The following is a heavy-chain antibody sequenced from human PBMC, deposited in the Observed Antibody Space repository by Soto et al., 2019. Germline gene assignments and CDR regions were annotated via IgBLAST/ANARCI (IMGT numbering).Heavy chain of an antibody. Sequence: QITLKESGPPLVNPTQTLTLTCSFSGFSISTSGVGVGWLRQPPGKALEWLAFAYWDNDNRYNPSLKSRLTVAKDASKSLVVLLMTNMDPVDTATYYCAHRRGGYNWDDGYFDYWGQGTLVTVSA. CDR2: AYWDNDN. D-gene: IGHD1-20*01. V-gene: IGHV2-5*02. CDR3: AHRRGGYNWDDGYFDY. CDR1: GFSISTSGVG. J-gene: IGHJ4*02.